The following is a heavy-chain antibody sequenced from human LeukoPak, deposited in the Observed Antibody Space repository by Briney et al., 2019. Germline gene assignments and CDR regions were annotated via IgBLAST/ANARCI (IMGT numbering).Heavy chain of an antibody. D-gene: IGHD1-26*01. V-gene: IGHV3-11*04. CDR1: GFTFSDYY. CDR3: ARDLFGVWEPTRGGPFDY. Sequence: GGSLRLSCAASGFTFSDYYMSWIRQAPGKGLEWVSYISSSGSTIYYADSVKGRFTISRDNAKNSLYLQMNSLRAEDTAVYYCARDLFGVWEPTRGGPFDYWGQGALVTVSS. J-gene: IGHJ4*02. CDR2: ISSSGSTI.